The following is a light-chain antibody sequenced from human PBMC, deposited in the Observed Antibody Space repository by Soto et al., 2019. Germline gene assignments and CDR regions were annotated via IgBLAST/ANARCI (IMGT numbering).Light chain of an antibody. V-gene: IGLV1-51*01. CDR2: DXX. J-gene: IGLJ3*02. CDR1: SSNIGNNY. CDR3: GTWDFSLSVWV. Sequence: QSVLTQPPSVSAAPGQKVTISCSGSSSNIGNNYVSWYQQLPGTAPKLLIYDXXXRPSGXXXXXXXSKSGTSATLGITGLQTGDEADYYCGTWDFSLSVWVFGGGTKLTVL.